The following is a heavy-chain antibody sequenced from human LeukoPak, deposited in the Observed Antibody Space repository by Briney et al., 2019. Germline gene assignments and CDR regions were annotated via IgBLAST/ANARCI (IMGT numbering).Heavy chain of an antibody. J-gene: IGHJ4*02. D-gene: IGHD2-2*01. Sequence: PGGSLRLSFAASGFTFSRYVMNWVRQARGKGVEWVSAISGRGETTFYAGSGKGRFTISRENSKNTLYLQMTSLRAEDTAVYYCAKSGIVVVPAVSYYFDYWGQGTLVTVSS. V-gene: IGHV3-23*01. CDR2: ISGRGETT. CDR3: AKSGIVVVPAVSYYFDY. CDR1: GFTFSRYV.